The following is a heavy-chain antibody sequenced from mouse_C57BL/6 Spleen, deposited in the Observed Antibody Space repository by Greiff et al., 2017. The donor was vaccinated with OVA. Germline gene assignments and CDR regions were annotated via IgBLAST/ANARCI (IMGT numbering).Heavy chain of an antibody. CDR1: GYTFTSYG. V-gene: IGHV1-81*01. D-gene: IGHD2-4*01. CDR3: ARYLGIYYDYAMDY. CDR2: IYPRSGNT. Sequence: VQLQQSGAELARPGASVKLSCKASGYTFTSYGISWVKQRTGQGLEWIGEIYPRSGNTYYNEKFKGKATLTADKSSSTAYMELRSLTSEDSAVYFCARYLGIYYDYAMDYWGQGTSVTVSS. J-gene: IGHJ4*01.